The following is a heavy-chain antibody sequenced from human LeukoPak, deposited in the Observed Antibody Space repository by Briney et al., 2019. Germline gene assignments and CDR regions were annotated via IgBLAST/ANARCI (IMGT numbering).Heavy chain of an antibody. CDR1: GGSFSGYY. D-gene: IGHD2-2*01. V-gene: IGHV4-34*01. J-gene: IGHJ5*02. CDR3: ARGRYQLLWGLGNWFDP. CDR2: INHSGST. Sequence: SETLSLTCAVYGGSFSGYYWGWVRQPPGKGLEWIGEINHSGSTNYHPSLKSRVTISVDTSKNQFSLKLSSVTAADTAVYYCARGRYQLLWGLGNWFDPWGQGALVTVSS.